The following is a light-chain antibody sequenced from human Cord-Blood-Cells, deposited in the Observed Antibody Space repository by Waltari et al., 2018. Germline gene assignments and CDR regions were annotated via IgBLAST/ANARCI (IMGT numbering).Light chain of an antibody. CDR2: DVS. J-gene: IGLJ2*01. CDR3: SSYTSSSTLV. Sequence: QSALTQPASVSGSPVPSIPISCTGTSSDRGGYNYVSLYQQHPGTAPKLIIYDVSKRPSGVSNRFSGSKSGNTASLTISGLQAEDEADYYCSSYTSSSTLVFGGGTKLTVL. V-gene: IGLV2-14*01. CDR1: SSDRGGYNY.